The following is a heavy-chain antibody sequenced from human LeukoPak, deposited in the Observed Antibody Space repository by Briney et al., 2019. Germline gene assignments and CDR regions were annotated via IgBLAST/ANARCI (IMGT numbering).Heavy chain of an antibody. J-gene: IGHJ4*02. CDR2: IKQGGSEK. CDR1: GFTFSSYA. CDR3: ARADILTGYRHLDY. V-gene: IGHV3-7*04. D-gene: IGHD3-9*01. Sequence: GGSLRLSCAASGFTFSSYAMHWVRQAPGKGLEWVANIKQGGSEKYYVDSVKGRFTISRDNAKNSLYLQMNSLRAEDTAVYYCARADILTGYRHLDYWGQGTLVTVSS.